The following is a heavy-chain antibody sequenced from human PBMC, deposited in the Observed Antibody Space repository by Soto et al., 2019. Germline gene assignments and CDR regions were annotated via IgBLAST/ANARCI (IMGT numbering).Heavy chain of an antibody. CDR3: TRELRFLEWSPRAFDI. CDR2: MNPNSGNT. J-gene: IGHJ3*02. V-gene: IGHV1-8*01. CDR1: GYTFTSYD. Sequence: ASVKVSCKASGYTFTSYDINWVRQATGQGLEWMGWMNPNSGNTGYAQKFQGRVTMTRNTSISTAYMELSSLRSEDTAVYYCTRELRFLEWSPRAFDIWGQGTMVTVSS. D-gene: IGHD3-3*01.